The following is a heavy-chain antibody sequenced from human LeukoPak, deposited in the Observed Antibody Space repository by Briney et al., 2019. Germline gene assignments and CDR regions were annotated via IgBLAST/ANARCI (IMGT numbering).Heavy chain of an antibody. J-gene: IGHJ3*02. CDR2: ISGSGGST. V-gene: IGHV3-23*01. CDR3: AKDSSRYCSSTSCSPWDAFDI. CDR1: GFTFSSYA. Sequence: GGSLRLSCAASGFTFSSYATSWVRQAPGKGLEWVSAISGSGGSTYYADSVKGRFTISRDNSKNTLYLQMNSLRAEDTAVYYCAKDSSRYCSSTSCSPWDAFDIWGQGTMVTVSS. D-gene: IGHD2-2*01.